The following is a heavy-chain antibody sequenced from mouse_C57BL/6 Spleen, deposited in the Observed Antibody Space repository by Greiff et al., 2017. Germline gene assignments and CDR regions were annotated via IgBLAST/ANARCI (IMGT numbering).Heavy chain of an antibody. CDR2: INPSNGGT. J-gene: IGHJ4*01. V-gene: IGHV1-53*01. CDR3: ARDRDGYRYDIDY. CDR1: GYTFTSYW. Sequence: QVQLQQSGTELVQPGASVKLSCTASGYTFTSYWMHWVKQRPGQGLEWIGDINPSNGGTNYNEKFTSKATLTVDTSSSTAYMQLSSLTSEDSAVYYCARDRDGYRYDIDYGGQGNSLTVSS. D-gene: IGHD2-3*01.